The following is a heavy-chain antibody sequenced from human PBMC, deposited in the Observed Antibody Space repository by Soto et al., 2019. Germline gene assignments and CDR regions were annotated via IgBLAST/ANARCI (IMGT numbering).Heavy chain of an antibody. Sequence: GASVKVSSKTSGYTFSNYGINWVRLAPGQGLEWMGWISGYNGNTNYAQTVQGRVTMTTDTSTGTVYMELRSLKSDDTAIYYCSRFIMVGGWFDPNYYHGMDVWGQGTTVTVSS. V-gene: IGHV1-18*01. CDR2: ISGYNGNT. CDR3: SRFIMVGGWFDPNYYHGMDV. CDR1: GYTFSNYG. D-gene: IGHD6-19*01. J-gene: IGHJ6*02.